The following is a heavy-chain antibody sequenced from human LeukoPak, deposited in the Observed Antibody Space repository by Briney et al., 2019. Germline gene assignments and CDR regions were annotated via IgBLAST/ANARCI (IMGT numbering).Heavy chain of an antibody. Sequence: PGGSLRLSCAASGFDFSEHEMDWVRQTLRKGLEWLARIRNKNRGLTTEYAASVRGRFAISRDDSSNSLHLQMNSLKTEDTAVYYCVQPSQGYFQNWGQGTLVTVSS. CDR1: GFDFSEHE. CDR2: IRNKNRGLTT. CDR3: VQPSQGYFQN. V-gene: IGHV3-72*01. D-gene: IGHD3-22*01. J-gene: IGHJ1*01.